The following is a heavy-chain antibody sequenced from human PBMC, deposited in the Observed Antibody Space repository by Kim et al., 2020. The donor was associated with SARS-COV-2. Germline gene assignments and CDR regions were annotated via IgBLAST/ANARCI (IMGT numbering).Heavy chain of an antibody. CDR3: ARQYSSSWYLIGAFDI. Sequence: GESLKISCKGSGYSFTSYWISWVRQIPGKGLEWMGRIDPSDSYTYYSPSFQGHVTISADKSISTAYLLWSSLKASDTAMYYCARQYSSSWYLIGAFDIWGEGRMVTVSS. V-gene: IGHV5-10-1*01. CDR2: IDPSDSYT. CDR1: GYSFTSYW. D-gene: IGHD6-13*01. J-gene: IGHJ3*02.